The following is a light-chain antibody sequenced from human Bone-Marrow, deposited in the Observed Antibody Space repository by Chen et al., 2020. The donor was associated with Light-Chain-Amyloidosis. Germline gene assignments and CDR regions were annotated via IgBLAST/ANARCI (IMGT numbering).Light chain of an antibody. J-gene: IGLJ1*01. V-gene: IGLV1-47*01. Sequence: QSVLTQPPSASGTPGQRVTISCSGASSNIGINYVYWYQPFPGAAPKLLLHRNNQRPSGVPDRFSASKSGTSAFLAISGLRSEDEADYYCAAWDGSLSGYVFGTGTKVIVL. CDR1: SSNIGINY. CDR2: RNN. CDR3: AAWDGSLSGYV.